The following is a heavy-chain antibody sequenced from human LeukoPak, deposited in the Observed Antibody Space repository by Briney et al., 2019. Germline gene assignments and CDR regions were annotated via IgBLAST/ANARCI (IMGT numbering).Heavy chain of an antibody. D-gene: IGHD1-26*01. J-gene: IGHJ4*02. Sequence: GASVKVSCKASGYTFTSYGISWVRQAPGQGLEWMGWISAYNGNTNYAQKLRGRVTMTTDTSTSTAYMELRSLRSDDTAVYYCALRPQIVGATTGFDYWGQGTLVTVSS. V-gene: IGHV1-18*01. CDR3: ALRPQIVGATTGFDY. CDR1: GYTFTSYG. CDR2: ISAYNGNT.